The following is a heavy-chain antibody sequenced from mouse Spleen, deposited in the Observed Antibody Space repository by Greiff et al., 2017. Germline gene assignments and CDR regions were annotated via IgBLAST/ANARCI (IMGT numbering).Heavy chain of an antibody. CDR1: GYSITSGYY. V-gene: IGHV3-6*01. CDR3: AFYYGDYFGY. CDR2: ISYDGSN. J-gene: IGHJ2*01. D-gene: IGHD2-13*01. Sequence: ESGPGLVKPSQSLSLTCSVTGYSITSGYYWNWIRQFPGNKLEWMGYISYDGSNNYNPSLKNRISITRDTSKNQFFLKLNSVTTEDTATYYCAFYYGDYFGYWGQGTTLTVSS.